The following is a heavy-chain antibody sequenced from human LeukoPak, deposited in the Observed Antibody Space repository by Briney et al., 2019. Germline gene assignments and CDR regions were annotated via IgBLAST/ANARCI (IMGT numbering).Heavy chain of an antibody. D-gene: IGHD3-22*01. V-gene: IGHV3-21*01. Sequence: GGSLRLSCAASGFTFSSYSMNWVRQAPGKGLEWVSSISSSSSYIYYADSVKGRFTISRDNAKNSLYLQMNSLRAEDTAVYYCARDFDYYGDRAFDIWGQGTMVTVSS. CDR1: GFTFSSYS. CDR3: ARDFDYYGDRAFDI. CDR2: ISSSSSYI. J-gene: IGHJ3*02.